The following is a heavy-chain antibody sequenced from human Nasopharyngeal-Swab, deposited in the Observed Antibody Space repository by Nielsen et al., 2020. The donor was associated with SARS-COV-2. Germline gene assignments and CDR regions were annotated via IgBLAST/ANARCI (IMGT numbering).Heavy chain of an antibody. CDR3: ARGWNYYDSSGYYRGYFDL. CDR2: ISSSGTTK. J-gene: IGHJ2*01. Sequence: WIRQPPGKGPEWVSNISSSGTTKYYADSVKGRFTISRDNAKNSLFLQMNSLRAEDTAVYYCARGWNYYDSSGYYRGYFDLWGRGTLVTVSS. D-gene: IGHD3-22*01. V-gene: IGHV3-11*04.